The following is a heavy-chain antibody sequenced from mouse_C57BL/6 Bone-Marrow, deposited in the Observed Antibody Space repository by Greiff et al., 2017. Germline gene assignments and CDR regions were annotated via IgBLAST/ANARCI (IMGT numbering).Heavy chain of an antibody. Sequence: QVQLKQSGAELARPGASVKMSCKASGYTFTSYTMHWVKQRPGQGLEWIGYINPSSGYTKYNQKFKDKATLTADKSSSTAYMQLSSLTSEDSAVYYCARNYGSSPYWYFDVWGTGTTVTVSS. CDR2: INPSSGYT. V-gene: IGHV1-4*01. CDR1: GYTFTSYT. CDR3: ARNYGSSPYWYFDV. J-gene: IGHJ1*03. D-gene: IGHD1-1*01.